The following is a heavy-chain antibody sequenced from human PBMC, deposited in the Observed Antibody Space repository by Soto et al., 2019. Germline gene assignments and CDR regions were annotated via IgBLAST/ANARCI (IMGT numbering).Heavy chain of an antibody. CDR3: ARDPKTSGGQHWAFNYFDS. J-gene: IGHJ4*02. D-gene: IGHD7-27*01. V-gene: IGHV3-30-3*01. CDR1: GFSFSISP. CDR2: ISYDGTNK. Sequence: GGSLRLSCAASGFSFSISPMHWVRQAPGKGPEWVALISYDGTNKFYADSVKGQFTISRDNSKSTLYLQVDSLRPEDAAVYYCARDPKTSGGQHWAFNYFDSWGQGTPVTVSS.